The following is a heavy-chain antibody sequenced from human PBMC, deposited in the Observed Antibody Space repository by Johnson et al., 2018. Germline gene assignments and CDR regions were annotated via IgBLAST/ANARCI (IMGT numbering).Heavy chain of an antibody. D-gene: IGHD2-21*01. CDR2: INPEGSGK. CDR3: ATYHDYAFDF. J-gene: IGHJ3*01. Sequence: VQLVESGGGLVQPGGSLRLSCAASGFSFRSNWMTWVRQAPGKGLEWVANINPEGSGKDYADSGRFTVSRDNDRDSVYLQMNSLRAEETAVYHCATYHDYAFDFWGQGTMVTVSS. CDR1: GFSFRSNW. V-gene: IGHV3-7*01.